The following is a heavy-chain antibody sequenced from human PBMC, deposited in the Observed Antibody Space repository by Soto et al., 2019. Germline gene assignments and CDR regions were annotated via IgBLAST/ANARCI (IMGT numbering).Heavy chain of an antibody. CDR2: TYYRSKWYN. Sequence: QVQLQQSGPGLVKPSQTLSLTCAISGDSVSSNSAAWNWIRQSPSRGLEWLGRTYYRSKWYNDYAVSVKSRITITPDTAKNQFSLQLTSVTPEYTAVYYCARAHLGGSWYLLSRDAFDIWGQGTMVTVSS. V-gene: IGHV6-1*01. J-gene: IGHJ3*02. CDR1: GDSVSSNSAA. D-gene: IGHD6-13*01. CDR3: ARAHLGGSWYLLSRDAFDI.